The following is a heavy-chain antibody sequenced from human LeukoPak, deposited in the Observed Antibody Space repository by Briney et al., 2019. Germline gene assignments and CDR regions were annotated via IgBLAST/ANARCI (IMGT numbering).Heavy chain of an antibody. CDR3: AQISCPGVSCPSYYYGMGV. CDR2: ISGNGYNT. V-gene: IGHV3-23*01. CDR1: GFTFSNYA. D-gene: IGHD2-8*02. Sequence: PGGSLRLSCAASGFTFSNYAMVWVRQAPGKGLEAVSSISGNGYNTYYSDSVKGRFTISRDNSKNTLFLQMNSLRAEDTALYYCAQISCPGVSCPSYYYGMGVWGQGTTVTVPS. J-gene: IGHJ6*02.